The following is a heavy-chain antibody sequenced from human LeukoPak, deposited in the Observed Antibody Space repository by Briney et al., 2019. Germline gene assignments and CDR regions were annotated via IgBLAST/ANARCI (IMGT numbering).Heavy chain of an antibody. D-gene: IGHD5-18*01. Sequence: GSLRLSCAASGFTFNNHAMSWVRQAPGKGLEWVSGINGNGASTYYSDSVKGRFTISRDNSKNTLYLQMSSLRAEDTAIYYCAKDQGYSYYYLDYWGQGTLVTVSS. CDR2: INGNGAST. J-gene: IGHJ4*02. CDR1: GFTFNNHA. CDR3: AKDQGYSYYYLDY. V-gene: IGHV3-23*01.